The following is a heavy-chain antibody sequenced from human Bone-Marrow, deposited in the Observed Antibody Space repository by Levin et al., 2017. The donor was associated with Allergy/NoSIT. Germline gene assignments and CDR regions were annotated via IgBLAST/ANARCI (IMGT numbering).Heavy chain of an antibody. V-gene: IGHV3-30*18. J-gene: IGHJ2*01. D-gene: IGHD4-23*01. Sequence: SCAASGFTFSSYGMHWVRQAPGKGLEWVAVISYDGSNKYYADSVKGRFTISRDNSKNTLYLQMNSLRAEDTAVYYCAKGTTVVTPNWYFDLWGRGTLVTVSS. CDR3: AKGTTVVTPNWYFDL. CDR1: GFTFSSYG. CDR2: ISYDGSNK.